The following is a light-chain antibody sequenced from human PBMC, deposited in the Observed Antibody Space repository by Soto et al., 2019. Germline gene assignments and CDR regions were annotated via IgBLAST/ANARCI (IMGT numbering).Light chain of an antibody. CDR1: QAISSY. CDR2: AAS. V-gene: IGKV1-9*01. J-gene: IGKJ1*01. CDR3: QQLNSYPWT. Sequence: IQLTQSPSSLSASVRDRVAITCRASQAISSYLAWYQQKPGKAPKLLIYAASTLQSGVPSRFSGSGSGTDFTLTINSLQPEDFATYYCQQLNSYPWTFGQGTKVEIK.